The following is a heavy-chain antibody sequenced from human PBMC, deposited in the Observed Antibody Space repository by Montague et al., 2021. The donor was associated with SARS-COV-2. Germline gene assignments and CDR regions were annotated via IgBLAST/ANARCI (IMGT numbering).Heavy chain of an antibody. CDR3: ARYYGGSFYGLVV. CDR1: GFKFDDSG. V-gene: IGHV3-20*04. D-gene: IGHD3-3*01. Sequence: SLSLSCAASGFKFDDSGMTWVRQAPGKGLEWVCDINWSADKTTYADSVKGRFTISRDNAKNSLFLQMNSLRAEDTALYYCARYYGGSFYGLVVWGQGTTVIVSS. J-gene: IGHJ6*02. CDR2: INWSADKT.